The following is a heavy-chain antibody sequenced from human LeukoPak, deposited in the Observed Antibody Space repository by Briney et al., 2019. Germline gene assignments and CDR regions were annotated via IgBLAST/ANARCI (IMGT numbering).Heavy chain of an antibody. Sequence: ASVKVSCKASGYTFTSYDINWVRQATGQGLEWMGWMNPNSGNTGYAQKFQGRVTMTRNTSISTAYMELSSLRSEDTAVYYCARGDVKRTVRGVNYYFDYWGQRTLVTVSS. J-gene: IGHJ4*02. V-gene: IGHV1-8*01. D-gene: IGHD3-10*01. CDR2: MNPNSGNT. CDR3: ARGDVKRTVRGVNYYFDY. CDR1: GYTFTSYD.